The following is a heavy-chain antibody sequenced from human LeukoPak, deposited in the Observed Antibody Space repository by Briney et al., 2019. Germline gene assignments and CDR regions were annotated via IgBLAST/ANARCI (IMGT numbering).Heavy chain of an antibody. CDR2: ISGSGGST. CDR1: GFTFSSYA. D-gene: IGHD5-24*01. J-gene: IGHJ3*02. CDR3: AKDLEAWVATNAFDI. V-gene: IGHV3-23*01. Sequence: PGGSLRLSCAASGFTFSSYAMSWARQAPGKGLEWVSAISGSGGSTYYADSVKGRFTISRDNSKNTLYLQMNSLRAEDTAVYYCAKDLEAWVATNAFDIWGQGTMVTVSS.